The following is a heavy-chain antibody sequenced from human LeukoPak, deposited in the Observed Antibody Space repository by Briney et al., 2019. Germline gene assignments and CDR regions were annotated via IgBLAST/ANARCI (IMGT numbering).Heavy chain of an antibody. J-gene: IGHJ3*01. Sequence: GASVKVSCXASAYSFTGYFLHWVRQAPGQGLEWMGRINPDTGDTNYAQKFQGRVTMTRDTSISTAYMELTSLRSDDTAMYYCAKASRTIFGVVIVVGRPSDAFDVWGQGTMVTVSS. CDR3: AKASRTIFGVVIVVGRPSDAFDV. CDR1: AYSFTGYF. D-gene: IGHD3-3*01. CDR2: INPDTGDT. V-gene: IGHV1-2*06.